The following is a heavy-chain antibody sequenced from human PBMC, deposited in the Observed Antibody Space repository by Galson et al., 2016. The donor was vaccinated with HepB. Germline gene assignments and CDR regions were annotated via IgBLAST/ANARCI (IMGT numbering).Heavy chain of an antibody. CDR1: GGSFSGYY. V-gene: IGHV4-34*01. J-gene: IGHJ4*02. CDR3: ARSVTKIVVVFTASYAYYFDY. Sequence: SETLSLTCAVYGGSFSGYYWSWIRQSPGKGLEWIGEINHSGSTNYNPSLKSRVSISVDTSKNQFSLKLTSVTAADTTLYYCARSVTKIVVVFTASYAYYFDYWGQGTLVTVSS. D-gene: IGHD3-22*01. CDR2: INHSGST.